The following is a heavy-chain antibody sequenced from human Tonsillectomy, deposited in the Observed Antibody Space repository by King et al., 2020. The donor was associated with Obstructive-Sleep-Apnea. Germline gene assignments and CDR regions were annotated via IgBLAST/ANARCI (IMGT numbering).Heavy chain of an antibody. CDR3: ARGRDGYYDY. J-gene: IGHJ4*02. CDR1: GGSISSYY. D-gene: IGHD5-24*01. V-gene: IGHV4-59*01. CDR2: IYYSGST. Sequence: VQLQESGPGLVKPSETLSLTCTVSGGSISSYYWSWIRQPPGKGLGWIGYIYYSGSTNYNPSLKSRVTISVDTSKNQFSLKLSSVTAADTAVYYCARGRDGYYDYWGQGTLVTVSS.